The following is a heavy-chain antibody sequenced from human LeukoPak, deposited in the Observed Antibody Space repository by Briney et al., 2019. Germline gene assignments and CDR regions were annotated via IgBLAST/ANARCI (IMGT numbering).Heavy chain of an antibody. D-gene: IGHD6-19*01. V-gene: IGHV3-23*01. CDR2: ISGSGGST. CDR3: ARAAVAGLYFDY. CDR1: GFTFSSYA. Sequence: PGGSLRLSCAASGFTFSSYAMSWVRQAPGKGLEWVSAISGSGGSTYYADSVRGRFTISRDNSKNTLYLQMNSLRAEDTAVYYCARAAVAGLYFDYWGQGTLVTVSS. J-gene: IGHJ4*02.